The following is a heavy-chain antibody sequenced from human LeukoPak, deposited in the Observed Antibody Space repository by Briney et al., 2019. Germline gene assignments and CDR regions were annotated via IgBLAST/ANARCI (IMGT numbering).Heavy chain of an antibody. Sequence: PGGSLRLSCAASGFTFSSYGMSWVRQAPGKGLEWVANIKQDGSEKYYLDSVKGRFTISRDNAKNSLSLQMNSLRVEDAAVYYCAANSYASGRYYWEVDYWGQGTLVTVSS. CDR2: IKQDGSEK. CDR1: GFTFSSYG. J-gene: IGHJ4*02. D-gene: IGHD3-10*01. CDR3: AANSYASGRYYWEVDY. V-gene: IGHV3-7*01.